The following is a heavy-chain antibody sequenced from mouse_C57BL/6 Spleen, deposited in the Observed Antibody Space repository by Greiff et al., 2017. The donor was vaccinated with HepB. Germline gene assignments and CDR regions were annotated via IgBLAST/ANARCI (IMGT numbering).Heavy chain of an antibody. CDR3: ARGPLYYSYAMDY. V-gene: IGHV5-17*01. D-gene: IGHD1-1*01. CDR1: GFTFSDYG. J-gene: IGHJ4*01. Sequence: VQLKESGGGLVKPGGSLKLSCAASGFTFSDYGMHWVRQAPEKGLEWVAYISSGSSTIYYADTVKGRFTISRDNAKNTLFLQMTSLRSEDTAMYNCARGPLYYSYAMDYWGQGTSVTVSS. CDR2: ISSGSSTI.